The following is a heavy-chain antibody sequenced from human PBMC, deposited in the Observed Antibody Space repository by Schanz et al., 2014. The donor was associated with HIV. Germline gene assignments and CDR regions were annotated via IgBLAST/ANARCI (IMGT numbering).Heavy chain of an antibody. CDR3: ANSGYCTSGICYTRGDGMDV. V-gene: IGHV3-74*02. CDR1: GFTFTNAW. J-gene: IGHJ6*02. CDR2: INSDGSST. Sequence: EVQLVESGGGLVKPGGSLRLSCAASGFTFTNAWMSWVRQAPGKGLVWVSRINSDGSSTSYADSVKGRFTISRDNAKNTLYLQMNSLRAEDTAVYYCANSGYCTSGICYTRGDGMDVWGQGTTVTVSS. D-gene: IGHD2-8*01.